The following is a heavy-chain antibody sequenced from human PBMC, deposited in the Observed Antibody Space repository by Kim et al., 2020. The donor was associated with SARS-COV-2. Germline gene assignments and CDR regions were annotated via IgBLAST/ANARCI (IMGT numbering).Heavy chain of an antibody. V-gene: IGHV5-51*01. CDR3: ARVVNGYRGDY. CDR2: IHPSDSET. D-gene: IGHD5-18*01. J-gene: IGHJ4*02. Sequence: GASLKISCKGSGYSFTNYWIGWVRQMPGKGLEWMGLIHPSDSETRYSPSFQGQVTSSADKSITTAYMQWSSLKTSDTAIYFCARVVNGYRGDYWGQGTLVTVSS. CDR1: GYSFTNYW.